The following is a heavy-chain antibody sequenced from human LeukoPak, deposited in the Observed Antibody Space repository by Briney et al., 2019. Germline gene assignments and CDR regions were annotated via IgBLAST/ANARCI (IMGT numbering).Heavy chain of an antibody. CDR2: ISGSVVST. D-gene: IGHD3-10*01. CDR1: GFTFRSYD. Sequence: PGGSLRLSCAASGFTFRSYDMSWVRQAPGKGLEWVATISGSVVSTYYADSVKGRFTISRDNSKNTLYLQMNSLRAEDTAVYYCARVLGYGSGSYYNWFDPWGQGTLVTVSS. V-gene: IGHV3-23*01. J-gene: IGHJ5*02. CDR3: ARVLGYGSGSYYNWFDP.